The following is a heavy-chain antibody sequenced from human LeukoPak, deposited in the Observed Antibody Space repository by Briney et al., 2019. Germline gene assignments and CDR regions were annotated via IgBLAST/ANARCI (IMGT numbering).Heavy chain of an antibody. Sequence: GSLRLSWAASGFTFNRYLMTLVRQAPGKGLEWVANIKQDGSEKYYVDSVKGRFSISRDNAKNSLYLQMNSLRAEDTAVYYCAKDGDCSGGTCYSGFDVWGQGTTVTVSS. CDR3: AKDGDCSGGTCYSGFDV. CDR2: IKQDGSEK. D-gene: IGHD2-15*01. V-gene: IGHV3-7*01. CDR1: GFTFNRYL. J-gene: IGHJ6*02.